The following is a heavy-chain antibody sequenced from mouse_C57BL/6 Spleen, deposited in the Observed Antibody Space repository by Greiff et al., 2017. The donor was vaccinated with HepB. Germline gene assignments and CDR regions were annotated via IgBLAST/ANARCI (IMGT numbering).Heavy chain of an antibody. CDR2: IYPSDSET. CDR1: GYTFTSYW. Sequence: QVQLQQPGAELVRPGSSVKLSCKASGYTFTSYWMDWVKQRPGQGLEWIGNIYPSDSETHYNQKFTDKATLTVDKSSSTAYMQLSSLTSEDSAVYYCARIYYDGSSYDAMDYWGQGTSVTVSS. D-gene: IGHD1-1*01. CDR3: ARIYYDGSSYDAMDY. V-gene: IGHV1-61*01. J-gene: IGHJ4*01.